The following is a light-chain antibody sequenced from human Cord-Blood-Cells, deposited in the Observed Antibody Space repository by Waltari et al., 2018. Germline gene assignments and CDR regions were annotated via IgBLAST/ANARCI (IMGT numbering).Light chain of an antibody. Sequence: DIQMTQSPSTLSASVGDRVTITCRASQSISSWLAWYQQKPGKAPKLLIYKASSLESGVPSRFSGSGSGTEFTLTIISLQPDAFATYYCQQYNSYSTFGQGTKVEIK. CDR2: KAS. J-gene: IGKJ1*01. V-gene: IGKV1-5*03. CDR1: QSISSW. CDR3: QQYNSYST.